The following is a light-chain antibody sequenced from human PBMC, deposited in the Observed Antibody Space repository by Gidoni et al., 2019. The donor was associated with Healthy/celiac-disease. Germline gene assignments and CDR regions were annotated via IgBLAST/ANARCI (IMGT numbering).Light chain of an antibody. Sequence: EIVSTQSPGTLSLSPGDRATLSCRASQSVSSSYLAWYQQKPGQAPRLLTYGASSRATGIPDRFSGSGSGTAFTRTISRLEPEDFAVYYCQEYGSSPYTFGQGTKLEIK. CDR1: QSVSSSY. J-gene: IGKJ2*01. CDR2: GAS. CDR3: QEYGSSPYT. V-gene: IGKV3-20*01.